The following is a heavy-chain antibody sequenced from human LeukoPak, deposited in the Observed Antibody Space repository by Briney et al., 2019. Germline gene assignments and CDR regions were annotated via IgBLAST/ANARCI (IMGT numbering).Heavy chain of an antibody. CDR1: DFTFTDYA. D-gene: IGHD1-26*01. CDR2: IGSSVILT. V-gene: IGHV3-23*05. J-gene: IGHJ4*02. Sequence: GGSLRLSCAASDFTFTDYAMNWVRQAPGKGLEWVSSIGSSVILTYYADSVKGRFTISRDNSRNMLYLQMNSLRAEDTAVYYCVRDLGGRSGHWGQGTLITVSS. CDR3: VRDLGGRSGH.